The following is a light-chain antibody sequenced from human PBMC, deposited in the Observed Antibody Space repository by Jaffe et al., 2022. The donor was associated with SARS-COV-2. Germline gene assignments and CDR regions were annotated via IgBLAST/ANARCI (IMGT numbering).Light chain of an antibody. CDR2: GGN. V-gene: IGLV2-23*01. Sequence: QSALTQPASVSGSPGQSITISCTGTSSDVGSYDLVSWYQQHPGKAPKLMIYGGNKRPSGVSDRFSASKSGNTASLTISGLQAEDEADYYCCSYAGRSTWVFGGGTKLTVL. CDR3: CSYAGRSTWV. J-gene: IGLJ3*02. CDR1: SSDVGSYDL.